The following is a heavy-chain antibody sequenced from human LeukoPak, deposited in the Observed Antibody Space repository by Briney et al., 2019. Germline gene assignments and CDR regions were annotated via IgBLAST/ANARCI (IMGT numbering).Heavy chain of an antibody. CDR1: GYTFTSYA. CDR2: INAGNGNT. D-gene: IGHD4-23*01. V-gene: IGHV1-3*01. CDR3: ARFEGDYVGWFDP. Sequence: ASVKVSCKASGYTFTSYAMHWVRQAPGQRLEWMGWINAGNGNTKYSQKFQGRVTTTRDTSASTAYMELSSLRSEDTAVYYCARFEGDYVGWFDPWGQGTLVTVSS. J-gene: IGHJ5*02.